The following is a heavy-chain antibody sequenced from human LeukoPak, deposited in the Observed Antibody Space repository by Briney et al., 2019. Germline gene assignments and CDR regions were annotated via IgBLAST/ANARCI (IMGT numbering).Heavy chain of an antibody. J-gene: IGHJ3*02. CDR3: ARSRPSRYCSGGSCTHHAFDI. Sequence: GGSLRLSCATSGFIFSNYGIHWVRQAPGKGLEWVAFIRYDGSDKYYADSVKGRFTISRDNSKNKVYPQMNSLRAEDTAVYYCARSRPSRYCSGGSCTHHAFDIWGQGTMVTVSS. CDR2: IRYDGSDK. CDR1: GFIFSNYG. V-gene: IGHV3-30*02. D-gene: IGHD2-15*01.